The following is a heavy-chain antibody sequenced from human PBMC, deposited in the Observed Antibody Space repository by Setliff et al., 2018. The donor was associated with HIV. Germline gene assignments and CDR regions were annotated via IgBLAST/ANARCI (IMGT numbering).Heavy chain of an antibody. J-gene: IGHJ4*02. CDR3: ARHKSQPYYFDY. V-gene: IGHV4-59*08. Sequence: SETLSLTCTVSGASMRDYYWTWIRQSPGKGLEWIGHIFHTGSATYNPSLRSRLTMSIDTSSGQFSLRLTSVTAADAAVYYCARHKSQPYYFDYWGQGTLVTVSS. CDR1: GASMRDYY. CDR2: IFHTGSA.